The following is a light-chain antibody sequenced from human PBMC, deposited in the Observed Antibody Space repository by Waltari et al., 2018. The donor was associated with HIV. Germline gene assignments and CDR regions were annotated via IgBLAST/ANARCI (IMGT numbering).Light chain of an antibody. J-gene: IGKJ1*01. V-gene: IGKV4-1*01. CDR2: WAS. Sequence: DIAMTQSPDTLTVSLGERATINCRSSQKILYSANNKNYLAWYQQKSGHPPKVLFYWASTRESGVPNRFSCSGSGTDFTLTISSVQAEDVAVYYCQQYYSLPWTFGQGTKVEI. CDR3: QQYYSLPWT. CDR1: QKILYSANNKNY.